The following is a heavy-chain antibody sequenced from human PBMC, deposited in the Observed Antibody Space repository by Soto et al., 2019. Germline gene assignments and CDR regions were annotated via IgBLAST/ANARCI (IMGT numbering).Heavy chain of an antibody. CDR2: ISNDGRSK. CDR3: AKQSEFGGLADY. J-gene: IGHJ4*02. Sequence: QVQLVESGGGVVQPGTSLRLSCVASGFTFRSHGMHWVRQVPGKGLEWVAAISNDGRSKYYADSVKGRFSISRDNSENTMYLQMNSLRVEDTAMYYCAKQSEFGGLADYWRQGTLLTVSS. D-gene: IGHD3-16*01. CDR1: GFTFRSHG. V-gene: IGHV3-30*18.